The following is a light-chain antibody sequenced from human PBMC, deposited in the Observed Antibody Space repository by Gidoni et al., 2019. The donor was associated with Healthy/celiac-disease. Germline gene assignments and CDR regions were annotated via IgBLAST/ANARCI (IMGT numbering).Light chain of an antibody. J-gene: IGKJ1*01. CDR1: QSVSSN. V-gene: IGKV3-15*01. CDR2: GAS. CDR3: QQYNNWPPVT. Sequence: EIVLTQYPATLSVPPGERATLSCRASQSVSSNLAWYQQKPGQAPRLLIYGASTRSTGIPARFSGSGSGTEFTLTISSLQSEDFAVYYCQQYNNWPPVTFGQGTKVEIK.